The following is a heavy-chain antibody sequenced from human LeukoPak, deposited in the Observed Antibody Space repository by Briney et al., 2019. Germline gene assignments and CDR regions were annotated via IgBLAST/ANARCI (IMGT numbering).Heavy chain of an antibody. D-gene: IGHD3-10*01. Sequence: GASVKVSCKASGYTFTGYYMHWVRQAPGQGLEWMGWINPNSGGTNYAQKFRGRVTMTRDTSISTAYMELSRLRSDDTAVYYCARSYGSGSYYPYYFDYWGQGTLVTVSS. J-gene: IGHJ4*02. CDR2: INPNSGGT. CDR3: ARSYGSGSYYPYYFDY. V-gene: IGHV1-2*02. CDR1: GYTFTGYY.